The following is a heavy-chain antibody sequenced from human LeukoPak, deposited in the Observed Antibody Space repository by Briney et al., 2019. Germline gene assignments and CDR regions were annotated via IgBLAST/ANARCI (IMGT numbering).Heavy chain of an antibody. CDR3: ARSIEYSYDSNGGYYFDY. D-gene: IGHD6-6*01. V-gene: IGHV1-3*01. J-gene: IGHJ4*02. Sequence: GASVKVSCKASGYTFTSYAMNWVRQAPGQRLEWMGWITAGNGNTKYSQKFQGRLTITRDTSASTAYMELSSLRSEDTALYYCARSIEYSYDSNGGYYFDYWGQGTLVTVSS. CDR2: ITAGNGNT. CDR1: GYTFTSYA.